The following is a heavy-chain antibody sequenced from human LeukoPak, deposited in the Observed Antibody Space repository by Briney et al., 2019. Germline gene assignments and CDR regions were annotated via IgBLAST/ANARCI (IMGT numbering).Heavy chain of an antibody. CDR2: IYYSGST. CDR1: GGSISSYY. V-gene: IGHV4-59*01. Sequence: WETLSLTCTVSGGSISSYYWRWIRQPPGKGLEWNGYIYYSGSTNYNPSLKSRVTISVDTSKNQFSLKLSSVTAADTAVYYCARVLRYCSGGSCYERFYGMDVWGKGTTVTVSS. CDR3: ARVLRYCSGGSCYERFYGMDV. J-gene: IGHJ6*04. D-gene: IGHD2-15*01.